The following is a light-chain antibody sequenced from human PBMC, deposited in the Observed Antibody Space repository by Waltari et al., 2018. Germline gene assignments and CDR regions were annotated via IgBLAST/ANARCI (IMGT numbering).Light chain of an antibody. CDR2: GAS. V-gene: IGKV3-20*01. J-gene: IGKJ5*01. CDR3: QQYDSSPPRII. Sequence: IVLTQSPGTLSLYPGERATLSCSASQRFSRAYFAWDQQKPGQAPRRLIYGASSRATGIPGRFSGSGSGTDFTLIISRLEPEDVAVYYCQQYDSSPPRIIFGQGTRLEIK. CDR1: QRFSRAY.